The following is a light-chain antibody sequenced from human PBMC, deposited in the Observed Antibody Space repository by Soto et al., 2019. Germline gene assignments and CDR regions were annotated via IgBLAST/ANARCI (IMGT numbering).Light chain of an antibody. CDR3: AAWDDSLNGRV. J-gene: IGLJ2*01. V-gene: IGLV1-44*01. CDR1: SSNIGSNT. CDR2: SNN. Sequence: SVLTQPPSASGTPGQRVTLSCSGSSSNIGSNTVNWYQQLPGTAPTLLIYSNNQRPSGVPDRFSGSKSGTSASLAISGLQSEDEADYYCAAWDDSLNGRVFGGGTKLTVL.